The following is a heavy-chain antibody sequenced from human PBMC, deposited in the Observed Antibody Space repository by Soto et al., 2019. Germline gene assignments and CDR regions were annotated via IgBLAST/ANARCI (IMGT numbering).Heavy chain of an antibody. Sequence: EVQLLESGGDLVQPGGSLRLSCAASGFTFSSYAMSWVRQAPGKGLEWVSAISGSGGSTYYADSVKDRFTISRDNSKNTLYQQKNSLRAEDTAIYYCAKGGKYSSSWLDYWGQGTLVTVSS. CDR2: ISGSGGST. CDR1: GFTFSSYA. CDR3: AKGGKYSSSWLDY. D-gene: IGHD6-13*01. V-gene: IGHV3-23*01. J-gene: IGHJ4*02.